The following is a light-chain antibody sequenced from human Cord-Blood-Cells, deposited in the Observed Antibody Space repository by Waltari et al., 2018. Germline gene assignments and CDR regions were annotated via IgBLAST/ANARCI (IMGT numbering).Light chain of an antibody. J-gene: IGKJ4*01. CDR1: QSVSSY. Sequence: EIVLTQYPATPPLYTRPRATLSCRASQSVSSYLAWYQQKPGQAPRLLIYDASNRATGIPAKFSGSGSGTDFTLTISSLEPEDFAVYYCQQRSNWPPRLTFGGGTKVEIK. CDR3: QQRSNWPPRLT. CDR2: DAS. V-gene: IGKV3-11*01.